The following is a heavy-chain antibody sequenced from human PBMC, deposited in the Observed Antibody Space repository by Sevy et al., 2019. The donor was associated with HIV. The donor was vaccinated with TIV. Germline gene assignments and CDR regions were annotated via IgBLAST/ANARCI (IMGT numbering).Heavy chain of an antibody. CDR1: GFIFTNYG. Sequence: WGSLRLSCVASGFIFTNYGMHWVRQAPGKGLEWVAVISHDGSLKYYADSVRGRVTISRDSSKNTVSLQMNSLRFEDTAVYYCAKGSRATHSAFDFWGQGTMVTVSS. J-gene: IGHJ3*01. D-gene: IGHD1-26*01. CDR2: ISHDGSLK. CDR3: AKGSRATHSAFDF. V-gene: IGHV3-30*18.